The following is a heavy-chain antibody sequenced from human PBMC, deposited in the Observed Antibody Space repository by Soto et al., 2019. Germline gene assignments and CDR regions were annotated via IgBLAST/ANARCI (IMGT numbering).Heavy chain of an antibody. CDR3: ARGSTVTTFNRYYYYYYMDV. Sequence: PGGSLRLSCAASGFTFSSYWMHWVRQAPGKGLVWVSRINSDGSSTSYADSVKGRFTISRDNAKNTLYLQMNSLRAEDTAVYYCARGSTVTTFNRYYYYYYMDVWGKGTTVTVSS. D-gene: IGHD4-17*01. V-gene: IGHV3-74*01. CDR1: GFTFSSYW. CDR2: INSDGSST. J-gene: IGHJ6*03.